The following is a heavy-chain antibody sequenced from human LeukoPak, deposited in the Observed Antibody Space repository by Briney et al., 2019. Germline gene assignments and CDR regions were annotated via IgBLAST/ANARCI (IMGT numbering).Heavy chain of an antibody. V-gene: IGHV3-53*01. J-gene: IGHJ1*01. CDR2: IYSDGRT. D-gene: IGHD1-26*01. CDR1: GFTVSSNY. Sequence: GGSLRLSCAASGFTVSSNYMSWVRQAPGKGLEWVSVIYSDGRTYYADSVKGRFTISRDNSKNTLYLETNSLRAEDTAVYYCARDIRATRAEYFQHWGQGTLVTVSS. CDR3: ARDIRATRAEYFQH.